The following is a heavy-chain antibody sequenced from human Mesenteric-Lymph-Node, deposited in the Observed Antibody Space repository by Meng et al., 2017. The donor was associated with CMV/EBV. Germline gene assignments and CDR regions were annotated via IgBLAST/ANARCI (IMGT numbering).Heavy chain of an antibody. J-gene: IGHJ5*02. CDR1: GAVLGYQ. Sequence: GAVLGYQWSWSRQPPGNGLEWMGEINHRGSTNYNPSLKSRVTISVDTSKNQFSLKLSSVTAADTAVYYCARQHIVVVLAADLRWFDPWGQGTLVTVSS. CDR2: INHRGST. CDR3: ARQHIVVVLAADLRWFDP. V-gene: IGHV4-34*01. D-gene: IGHD2-15*01.